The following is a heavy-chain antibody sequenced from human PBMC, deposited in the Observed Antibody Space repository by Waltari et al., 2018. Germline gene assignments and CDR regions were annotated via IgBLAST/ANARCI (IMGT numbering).Heavy chain of an antibody. CDR1: GYTFSDHS. Sequence: QVHLVQSGAEVRKPGASVRVSCKTSGYTFSDHSIYWGRQAPGQGLEWMGWINPKSGATNPAQKYQGRVTMTTDTSTNTVYMELRRLTSDDTAVYYCARDLFPNFWSGYGFDFWGQGTKVTVSS. V-gene: IGHV1-2*02. CDR3: ARDLFPNFWSGYGFDF. J-gene: IGHJ3*01. D-gene: IGHD3-3*01. CDR2: INPKSGAT.